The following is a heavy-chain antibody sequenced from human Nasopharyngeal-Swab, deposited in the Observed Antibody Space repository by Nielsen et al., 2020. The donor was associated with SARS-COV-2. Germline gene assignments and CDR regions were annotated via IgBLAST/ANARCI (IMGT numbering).Heavy chain of an antibody. Sequence: SETLSLTCTVSGASFSRDYWSWIRLPPGKRLESIGYIYYGSTSYNPSLQSRVTMSVATSKNQLSLTLTSVTTDDTAIYYCARRRTQWAPFDLWGQGTLVTVSS. CDR1: GASFSRDY. V-gene: IGHV4-59*01. J-gene: IGHJ4*02. D-gene: IGHD6-19*01. CDR2: IYYGST. CDR3: ARRRTQWAPFDL.